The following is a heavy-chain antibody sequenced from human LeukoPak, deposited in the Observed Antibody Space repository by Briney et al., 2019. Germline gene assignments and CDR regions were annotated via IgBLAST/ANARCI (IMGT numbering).Heavy chain of an antibody. D-gene: IGHD3-22*01. CDR2: ISGSGGRT. J-gene: IGHJ4*02. Sequence: GGSLRLSCATSGFTSSSYAMSWVRQAPGKGLEWVSGISGSGGRTYYADSVKGRFTISRDNSKNTLYLQMNSLRAEDTAVYYCAKGGYKYDSSGHNYFDYWGQGTLVTVSS. V-gene: IGHV3-23*01. CDR1: GFTSSSYA. CDR3: AKGGYKYDSSGHNYFDY.